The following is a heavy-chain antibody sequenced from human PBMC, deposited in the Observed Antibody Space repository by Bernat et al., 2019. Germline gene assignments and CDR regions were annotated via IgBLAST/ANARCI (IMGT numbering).Heavy chain of an antibody. D-gene: IGHD4-17*01. Sequence: QVQLVQSGSELKEPGASVKVSCKASGYIFTTYAMNWVRQAPGRGPEWMGWINTNTGNPTYVPGFTGRFVFSLDTAVSTAYLQISSLKAEDTAVYYCARDRGVRLRLFEYWGQGTLVTVSS. V-gene: IGHV7-4-1*02. CDR1: GYIFTTYA. J-gene: IGHJ4*02. CDR2: INTNTGNP. CDR3: ARDRGVRLRLFEY.